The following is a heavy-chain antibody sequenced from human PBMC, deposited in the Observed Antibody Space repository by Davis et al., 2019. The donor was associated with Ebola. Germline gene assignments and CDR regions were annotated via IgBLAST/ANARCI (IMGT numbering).Heavy chain of an antibody. CDR2: IIPIFGTA. D-gene: IGHD3-3*01. V-gene: IGHV1-69*13. CDR1: GGTFSSYA. J-gene: IGHJ6*02. Sequence: AASVKVSCKASGGTFSSYAISWVRQAPGQGLEWMGGIIPIFGTANYAQKFQGRVTITADESTSTAYMELSSLRAEDTALYHCARAVTIFGVVPEGMDDWGQGTTVTVSS. CDR3: ARAVTIFGVVPEGMDD.